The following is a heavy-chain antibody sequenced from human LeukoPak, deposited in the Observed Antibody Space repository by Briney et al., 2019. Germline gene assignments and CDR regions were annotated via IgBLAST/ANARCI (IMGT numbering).Heavy chain of an antibody. CDR3: ARAFYGDYWTVGY. Sequence: GESLKISCKGSGYSFTSYWIGWVRQMPGKGLEWRGIIYPGDSDTSYSPSFQGQVNTSADKSISTAYLQWSSLKASDTAMYYCARAFYGDYWTVGYWGQGTLVTVSS. V-gene: IGHV5-51*01. CDR2: IYPGDSDT. D-gene: IGHD4-17*01. CDR1: GYSFTSYW. J-gene: IGHJ4*02.